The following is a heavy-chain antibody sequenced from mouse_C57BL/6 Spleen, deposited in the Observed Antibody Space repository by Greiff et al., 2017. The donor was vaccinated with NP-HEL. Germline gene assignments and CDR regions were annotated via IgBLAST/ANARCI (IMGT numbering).Heavy chain of an antibody. V-gene: IGHV1-84*01. J-gene: IGHJ4*01. Sequence: VQLQQSGPELVKPGASVKISCKASGYTFTDHYINWVKQRPGQGPEWIGWIYPGSGHTKYYEKFKGTATLPVDTSSSTAYMQLSSLTSEDSAVYFCAREEGYYDAMDYWGQGTSVTVSS. CDR3: AREEGYYDAMDY. CDR2: IYPGSGHT. CDR1: GYTFTDHY. D-gene: IGHD2-2*01.